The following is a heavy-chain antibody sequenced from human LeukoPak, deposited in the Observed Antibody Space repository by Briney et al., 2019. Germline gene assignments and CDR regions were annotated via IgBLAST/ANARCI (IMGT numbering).Heavy chain of an antibody. Sequence: GGSLRLSREASGFVFGHSWMSWVRQAPGKRLEWVANINLDGSEINYLDSLTGRLTISRDNAKDSLYLQMNGLRAEDTAVYFCVRDRGYSTFDYWGQGTLVTVSS. D-gene: IGHD3-22*01. V-gene: IGHV3-7*03. CDR2: INLDGSEI. CDR3: VRDRGYSTFDY. CDR1: GFVFGHSW. J-gene: IGHJ4*02.